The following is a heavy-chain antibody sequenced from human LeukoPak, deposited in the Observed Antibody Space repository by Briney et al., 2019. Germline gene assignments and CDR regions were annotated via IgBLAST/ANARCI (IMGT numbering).Heavy chain of an antibody. CDR2: IDPSSGGT. V-gene: IGHV1-2*02. J-gene: IGHJ4*02. CDR1: GYTFTGHY. Sequence: AAVNVSFKASGYTFTGHYLHWVRQAPGQGLEWMVWIDPSSGGTNSEHKVQGRVTIARHTYITTLYLELRSLTCDDTAIYFYASDRLAPAGSLIDYWGKGNLVSVSS. CDR3: ASDRLAPAGSLIDY. D-gene: IGHD6-13*01.